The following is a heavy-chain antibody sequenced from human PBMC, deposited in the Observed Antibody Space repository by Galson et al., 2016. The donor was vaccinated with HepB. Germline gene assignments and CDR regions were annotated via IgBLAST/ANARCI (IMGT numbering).Heavy chain of an antibody. V-gene: IGHV3-23*01. CDR1: GFTFSSYA. J-gene: IGHJ1*01. Sequence: SLRLSCAASGFTFSSYAMSWVRQAPGKGLAWVSGISGSADYTYYADSVKGRFTISRDNSQNTLFLQMSSLRAEDTAVYYCAKGGAYDAWGQGTLVTVSS. CDR2: ISGSADYT. CDR3: AKGGAYDA. D-gene: IGHD5-12*01.